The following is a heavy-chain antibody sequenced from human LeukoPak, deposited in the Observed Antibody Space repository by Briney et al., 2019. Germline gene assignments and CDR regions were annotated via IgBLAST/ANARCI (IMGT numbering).Heavy chain of an antibody. V-gene: IGHV1-46*01. CDR3: ARGRITMDY. CDR1: GYTLTELS. D-gene: IGHD3-10*01. CDR2: INPSGGST. J-gene: IGHJ4*02. Sequence: ASVKVSCKVSGYTLTELSMHWVRQAPGQGLEWMGIINPSGGSTSYAQKFQGRVTMTRDTSTSTVYMELSSLRSEDTAVYYCARGRITMDYWGQGTLVTVSS.